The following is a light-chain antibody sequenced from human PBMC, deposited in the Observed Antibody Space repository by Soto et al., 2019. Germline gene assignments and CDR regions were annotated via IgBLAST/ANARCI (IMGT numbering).Light chain of an antibody. CDR3: QQYGSSPNT. CDR1: QSVSSSY. CDR2: GAS. J-gene: IGKJ2*01. Sequence: EIVLTQSPGTLSLSPGERATLSCRASQSVSSSYLAWYQQKPGQAPRLLIYGASSRATGIPDRFSGSGSGTDFTLTISRLEPEDFAFYYCQQYGSSPNTFGQGTKLQIK. V-gene: IGKV3-20*01.